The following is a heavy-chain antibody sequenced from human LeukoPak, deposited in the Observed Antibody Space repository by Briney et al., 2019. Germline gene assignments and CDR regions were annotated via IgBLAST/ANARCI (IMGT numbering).Heavy chain of an antibody. J-gene: IGHJ3*02. CDR3: AKEGGCSSTSCYTRDGAFDI. Sequence: GGSLRLSCAASGFTFSNYAIHWVRQAPGKGLEYVSAISSNGDTTYYAKSVKGRFTISRDNSKNTLYLQMGGLRAEDMAVYYCAKEGGCSSTSCYTRDGAFDIWGQGTMVTVSS. CDR2: ISSNGDTT. D-gene: IGHD2-2*02. V-gene: IGHV3-64*01. CDR1: GFTFSNYA.